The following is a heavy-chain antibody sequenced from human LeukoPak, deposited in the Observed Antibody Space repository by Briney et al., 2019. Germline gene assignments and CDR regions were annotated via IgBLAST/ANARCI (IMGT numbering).Heavy chain of an antibody. CDR3: ATRGRYYFDY. Sequence: GGSLRLSCAASGFTFSSYAMSWVRQAPGKGLEWVSTISSSGGSTYYADSVKGRFTISRDTSKNTLFLHMNSLRAEDTALYYCATRGRYYFDYWGQGTLVTVSS. CDR2: ISSSGGST. D-gene: IGHD3-10*01. V-gene: IGHV3-23*01. J-gene: IGHJ4*02. CDR1: GFTFSSYA.